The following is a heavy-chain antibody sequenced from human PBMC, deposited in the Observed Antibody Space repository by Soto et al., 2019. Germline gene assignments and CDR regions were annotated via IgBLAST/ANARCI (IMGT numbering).Heavy chain of an antibody. CDR1: GYSFTSYW. Sequence: GESLEISCKGSGYSFTSYWIGWVRQMPGKGLEWMGIIYPGDSDTRYSPSFQGQVTISADKSISTAYLQWSSLKASDTAMYYCARHGDVGYYSYGMDVWGQGTTVTAP. CDR2: IYPGDSDT. CDR3: ARHGDVGYYSYGMDV. D-gene: IGHD1-26*01. V-gene: IGHV5-51*01. J-gene: IGHJ6*02.